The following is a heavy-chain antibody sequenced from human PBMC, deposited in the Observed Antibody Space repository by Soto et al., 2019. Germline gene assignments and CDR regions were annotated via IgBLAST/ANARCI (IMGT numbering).Heavy chain of an antibody. D-gene: IGHD3-22*01. CDR3: ARLNPPRTDSSGYSGNEFDY. CDR1: GYSFTSYW. Sequence: GESLKISCKGSGYSFTSYWIGWVRQMPGKGLEWMGIIYPGDSDTRYSPSFQGQVTISADKSISTAYLQWSSLKASDTAMYYCARLNPPRTDSSGYSGNEFDYWGQGTLGTSPQ. CDR2: IYPGDSDT. J-gene: IGHJ4*02. V-gene: IGHV5-51*01.